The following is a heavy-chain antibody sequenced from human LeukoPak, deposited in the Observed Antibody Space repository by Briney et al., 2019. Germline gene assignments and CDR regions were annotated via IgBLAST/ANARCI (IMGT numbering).Heavy chain of an antibody. CDR1: GYTFTSYG. J-gene: IGHJ4*02. Sequence: ASVKVSCEASGYTFTSYGISWVRQAPGQGLEWMGWISAYNGNTNYAQKLQGRVTMTTDTSTSTAYMELRSLRSDDTAVYYCARGRTIFGVVIVSFDYWGQGTLVTVSS. CDR3: ARGRTIFGVVIVSFDY. D-gene: IGHD3-3*01. CDR2: ISAYNGNT. V-gene: IGHV1-18*01.